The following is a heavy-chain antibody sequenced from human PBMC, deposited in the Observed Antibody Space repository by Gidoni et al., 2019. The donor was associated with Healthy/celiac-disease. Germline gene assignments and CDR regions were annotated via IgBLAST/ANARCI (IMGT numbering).Heavy chain of an antibody. D-gene: IGHD4-17*01. CDR2: ISSSSIYI. CDR3: ARGTTVTTLNWFDP. V-gene: IGHV3-21*01. Sequence: EVQLVESGGGLVKPGGSRRLSGAASGVTVSSYRLNWVRQAPGKGLEWVSSISSSSIYIYYADSVKGRFTISRDNAKNSLYLQMNSLRAEDTAVYYCARGTTVTTLNWFDPCGQGTLVTVSS. CDR1: GVTVSSYR. J-gene: IGHJ5*02.